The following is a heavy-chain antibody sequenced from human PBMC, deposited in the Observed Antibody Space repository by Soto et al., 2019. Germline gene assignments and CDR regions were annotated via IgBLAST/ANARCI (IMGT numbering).Heavy chain of an antibody. CDR3: ARRSSSWYFDY. CDR1: GFTFSNYT. CDR2: ISGSGDST. D-gene: IGHD6-13*01. J-gene: IGHJ4*02. Sequence: EVQLLESGGGLVQPGGSLRLSCAASGFTFSNYTMNWVRQAPGKGLGWVSVISGSGDSTYYADSVKGRFTISRDSSKNTLYLQMNSLRAEDTAVYYCARRSSSWYFDYWGQGTLVTVSS. V-gene: IGHV3-23*01.